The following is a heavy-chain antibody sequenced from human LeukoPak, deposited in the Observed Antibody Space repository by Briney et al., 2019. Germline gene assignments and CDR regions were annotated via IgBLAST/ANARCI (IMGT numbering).Heavy chain of an antibody. CDR1: GFTFSTYA. J-gene: IGHJ4*02. CDR2: ISGSNPGT. V-gene: IGHV3-23*01. D-gene: IGHD2-15*01. CDR3: AKAPVGHCSGAFCYHFDS. Sequence: PRGSLRLSCAASGFTFSTYAMSWVRQTPGKGLEWVAAISGSNPGTYHANSVKGRFTISRDNSKNTLHLQMSGLRAEDTARYYCAKAPVGHCSGAFCYHFDSWGQGTLVTVSS.